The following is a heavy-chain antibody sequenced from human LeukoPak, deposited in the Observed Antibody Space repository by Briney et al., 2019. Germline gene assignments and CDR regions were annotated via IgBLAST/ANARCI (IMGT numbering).Heavy chain of an antibody. CDR1: GFTFSSYA. V-gene: IGHV3-23*01. J-gene: IGHJ4*02. D-gene: IGHD5-12*01. CDR3: ARVGYSGYDYDY. Sequence: GGSLRLSCEPSGFTFSSYAMSWVRQAPGKGLEWVSVISGSGDSTYYADSVEGRCTSSRDNSKDALYLQMNSLRAEDTAVYYCARVGYSGYDYDYWGQGTLVTVSS. CDR2: ISGSGDST.